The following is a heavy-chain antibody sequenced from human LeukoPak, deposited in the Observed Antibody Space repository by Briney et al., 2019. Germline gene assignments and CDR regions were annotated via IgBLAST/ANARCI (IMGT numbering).Heavy chain of an antibody. CDR3: VRGCSATSCQPFDY. D-gene: IGHD2-2*01. CDR2: INSDGSST. CDR1: GFTSSNYW. Sequence: GGSLRLSCAASGFTSSNYWMHWVRQAPGKGLVWVLRINSDGSSTGYADSMKGRFTISRDNAKNTLYVQMNSLRTEDTAVYYCVRGCSATSCQPFDYWGQGTLVTVSS. V-gene: IGHV3-74*01. J-gene: IGHJ4*02.